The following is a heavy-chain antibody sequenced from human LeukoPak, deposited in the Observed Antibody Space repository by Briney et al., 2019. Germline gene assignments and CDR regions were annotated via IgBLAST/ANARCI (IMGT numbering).Heavy chain of an antibody. CDR1: GGSISSYY. V-gene: IGHV4-4*07. CDR3: ARGARGYYYDSSGYYYSNWFDP. Sequence: SETLSLTCTVSGGSISSYYWSWIRQPAGKGLEWIGRMYTSGSTNYNPSLKSRVTMSVDTSKNQFSLKLSSVTAADTAVYYCARGARGYYYDSSGYYYSNWFDPWGQGTLVSVSS. D-gene: IGHD3-22*01. CDR2: MYTSGST. J-gene: IGHJ5*02.